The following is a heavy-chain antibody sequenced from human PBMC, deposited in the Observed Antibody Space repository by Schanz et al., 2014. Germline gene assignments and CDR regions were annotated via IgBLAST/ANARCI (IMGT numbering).Heavy chain of an antibody. CDR2: IIPIHGIV. V-gene: IGHV1-69*02. CDR1: GGTFSTYP. D-gene: IGHD2-15*01. Sequence: QAQLVQSGAEVKKPGSSMKVSCKASGGTFSTYPINWLRQAPGQGLEWMGRIIPIHGIVNYAQRFQDRVRITADKSTSTAYMELSSLRSDDTAVYYCARGGGPEDVFDIWGQGTIXTVSS. J-gene: IGHJ3*02. CDR3: ARGGGPEDVFDI.